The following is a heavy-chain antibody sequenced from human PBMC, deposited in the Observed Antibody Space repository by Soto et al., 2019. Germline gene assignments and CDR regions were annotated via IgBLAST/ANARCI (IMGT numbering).Heavy chain of an antibody. CDR1: GFTFSSYG. Sequence: PGGSLRLSCAASGFTFSSYGMHWVRQAPGKGLEWVAVIWYDGSNKYYADSVKGRFTISRDNSKNTLYLQMNSLRAEDTAVYYCAREPRITIFGVVTEEHDAFDIWGQGTMVTVSS. J-gene: IGHJ3*02. V-gene: IGHV3-33*01. D-gene: IGHD3-3*01. CDR3: AREPRITIFGVVTEEHDAFDI. CDR2: IWYDGSNK.